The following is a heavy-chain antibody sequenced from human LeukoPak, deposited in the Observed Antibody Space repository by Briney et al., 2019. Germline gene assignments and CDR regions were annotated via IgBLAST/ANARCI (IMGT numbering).Heavy chain of an antibody. J-gene: IGHJ4*01. Sequence: GGSLRLSCVASGFTFTNAWMNWVRQAPGKGLEWVGRIKSKTDGGAIHYAAPVSGRFSISRDDSINTLYLQMDSLKAEDTAVYYCLTRIRSTDGIDYWGQGTLVTVSS. V-gene: IGHV3-15*01. CDR1: GFTFTNAW. CDR3: LTRIRSTDGIDY. CDR2: IKSKTDGGAI. D-gene: IGHD4-11*01.